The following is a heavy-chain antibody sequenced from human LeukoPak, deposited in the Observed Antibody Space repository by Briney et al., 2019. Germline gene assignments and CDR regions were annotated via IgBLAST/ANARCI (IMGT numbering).Heavy chain of an antibody. CDR3: ARDYYGSGTRGAFDI. Sequence: ASVKVSCKASGYTFTGYYMHWVRQAPGQGLEWMGWINPNSGGTNYAQKFQGWVTMTRDTSISTAYMELSRLRSDDTAVYYCARDYYGSGTRGAFDIWGRGTMVTVSS. CDR2: INPNSGGT. CDR1: GYTFTGYY. V-gene: IGHV1-2*04. J-gene: IGHJ3*02. D-gene: IGHD3-10*01.